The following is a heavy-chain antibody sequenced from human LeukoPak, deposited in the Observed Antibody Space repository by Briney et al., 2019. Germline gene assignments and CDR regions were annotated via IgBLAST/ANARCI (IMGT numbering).Heavy chain of an antibody. V-gene: IGHV4-31*03. J-gene: IGHJ4*02. CDR1: GASFNSDDQY. CDR3: SRGLDSRKLGY. Sequence: SETLSLTCTVSGASFNSDDQYWNWIRQSPGKGLECIGSIHPSGMLYNNPSLDSRVTMSRDTYQNQLSLNLNSVTAADTAVYFCSRGLDSRKLGYWGQGILVTVSS. D-gene: IGHD3-22*01. CDR2: IHPSGML.